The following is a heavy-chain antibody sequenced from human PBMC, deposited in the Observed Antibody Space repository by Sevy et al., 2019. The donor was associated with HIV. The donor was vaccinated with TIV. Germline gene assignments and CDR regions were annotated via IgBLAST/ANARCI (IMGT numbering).Heavy chain of an antibody. D-gene: IGHD6-13*01. V-gene: IGHV3-30-3*01. J-gene: IGHJ6*02. CDR2: ISYDGSNK. CDR1: GFTFSSYA. Sequence: GGSLRLSCAASGFTFSSYAMHWVRQAPGKGLEWVAVISYDGSNKYYADSVKGRFTISRDNSKNTLYLQMNSLRAEDTAVYYCARDLPSSSWGGYYDYGMDVWGQGTTVTVSS. CDR3: ARDLPSSSWGGYYDYGMDV.